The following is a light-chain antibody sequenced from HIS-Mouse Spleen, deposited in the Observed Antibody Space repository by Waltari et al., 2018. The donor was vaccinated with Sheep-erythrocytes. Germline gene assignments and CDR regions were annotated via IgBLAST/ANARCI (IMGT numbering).Light chain of an antibody. V-gene: IGLV2-23*01. CDR3: CSYAGSSTPWV. J-gene: IGLJ3*02. CDR1: SSDVGSYNL. Sequence: QSALTQPASVSGSPGPSITISCTGTSSDVGSYNLVSWYQQHPGKAPKLVIYEGSKRPSGVSIRCSCSKSGNTASLTISGLQAEDEADYYCCSYAGSSTPWVFGGGTKLTVL. CDR2: EGS.